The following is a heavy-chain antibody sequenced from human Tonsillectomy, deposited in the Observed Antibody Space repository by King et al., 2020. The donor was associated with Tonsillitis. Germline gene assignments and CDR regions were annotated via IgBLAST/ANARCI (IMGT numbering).Heavy chain of an antibody. CDR1: GFTFRSYS. Sequence: QLVQSGGGLVKTGGSLRLSCAASGFTFRSYSMTWVRQAPGKGLEWVSSISSSSSYKYYADSMKGRFTISRDNANNSLYLQMNSLRAEDTAVYYCAREAFRYDILTGFYGMDVWGQGTTVTVSS. CDR2: ISSSSSYK. CDR3: AREAFRYDILTGFYGMDV. D-gene: IGHD3-9*01. V-gene: IGHV3-21*01. J-gene: IGHJ6*02.